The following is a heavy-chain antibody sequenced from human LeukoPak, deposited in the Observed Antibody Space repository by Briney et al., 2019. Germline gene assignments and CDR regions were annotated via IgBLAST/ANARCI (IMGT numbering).Heavy chain of an antibody. D-gene: IGHD5-18*01. J-gene: IGHJ4*02. CDR2: ISYDGSNK. CDR1: GFTFSSYA. V-gene: IGHV3-30-3*01. CDR3: ARDTAMAFDY. Sequence: GGSLRLSCAASGFTFSSYAMSWVRQAPGKGLEWVAVISYDGSNKYYADSVKGRFTISRDNSKNTLYLQMNSLRAEDTAVYYCARDTAMAFDYWGQGTLVTVSS.